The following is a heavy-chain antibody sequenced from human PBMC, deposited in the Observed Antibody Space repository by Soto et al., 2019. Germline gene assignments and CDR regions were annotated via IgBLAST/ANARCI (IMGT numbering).Heavy chain of an antibody. CDR1: GYTFTGYY. D-gene: IGHD2-2*01. J-gene: IGHJ6*02. V-gene: IGHV1-2*02. CDR3: ARTLVPAAIILPYYYYGMDV. CDR2: INPNSGGT. Sequence: ASVKVSCKASGYTFTGYYMHWVRQAPGQGLAWMGWINPNSGGTNYAQKFQGRVTMTRDTSISTAYMELSRLRSDDTAVYYCARTLVPAAIILPYYYYGMDVWGQGTTVTVSS.